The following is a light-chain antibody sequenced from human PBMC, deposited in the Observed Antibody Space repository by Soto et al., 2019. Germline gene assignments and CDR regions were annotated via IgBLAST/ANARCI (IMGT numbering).Light chain of an antibody. Sequence: DIQMTQSPSSLSASVGDRVTISCRASQSVTTYLNWYQQKPGKAPNLLIYAASSLQSGVPSRFSGSGSGTDFTLTISRLQPEDFAIYYCQQSYIDPWTFGRGTTVEIK. J-gene: IGKJ1*01. CDR2: AAS. V-gene: IGKV1-39*01. CDR1: QSVTTY. CDR3: QQSYIDPWT.